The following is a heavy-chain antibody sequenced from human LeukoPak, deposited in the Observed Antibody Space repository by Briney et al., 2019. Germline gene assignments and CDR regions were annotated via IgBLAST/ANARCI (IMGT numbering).Heavy chain of an antibody. Sequence: SQTLSLTCAISGDSVSSNSAAWDWIRQSPSRGLEWLGRTYYRSKWYNDYAVSVKSRITINPDTSKNQFSLKLSSVTAADTAVYYCARARITMVRGRGYYMDVWGKGTTVTVSS. CDR3: ARARITMVRGRGYYMDV. CDR2: TYYRSKWYN. D-gene: IGHD3-10*01. V-gene: IGHV6-1*01. CDR1: GDSVSSNSAA. J-gene: IGHJ6*03.